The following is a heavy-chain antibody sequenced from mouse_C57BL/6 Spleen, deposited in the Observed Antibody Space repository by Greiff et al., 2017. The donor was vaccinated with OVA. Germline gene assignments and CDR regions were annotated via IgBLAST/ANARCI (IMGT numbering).Heavy chain of an antibody. Sequence: VQLQQSGPELVKPGASVKIPCKASGYTFTDYNMDWVKQSHGKSLEWIGDINPNNGGTIYNQKFKGKATLTVDKSSSTAYMELRSLTSEDTAVYYCARSPYDYDGHYFDYWGQGTTLTVSS. CDR3: ARSPYDYDGHYFDY. CDR2: INPNNGGT. V-gene: IGHV1-18*01. D-gene: IGHD2-4*01. CDR1: GYTFTDYN. J-gene: IGHJ2*01.